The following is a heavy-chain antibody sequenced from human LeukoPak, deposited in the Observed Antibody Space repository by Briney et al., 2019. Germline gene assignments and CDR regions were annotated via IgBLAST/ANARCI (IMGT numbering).Heavy chain of an antibody. J-gene: IGHJ4*02. CDR2: ISGSGTRT. D-gene: IGHD3-10*01. V-gene: IGHV3-23*01. Sequence: QPGGSLRLSCAASGFTFSTYAMSWVRQAPGKGLEWVSTISGSGTRTYHADSVKGRFIISRDNSRTTLYLQMDSTRAAGTAIYYCAREVGSTMVYYFDYWGQGTLVTVSS. CDR1: GFTFSTYA. CDR3: AREVGSTMVYYFDY.